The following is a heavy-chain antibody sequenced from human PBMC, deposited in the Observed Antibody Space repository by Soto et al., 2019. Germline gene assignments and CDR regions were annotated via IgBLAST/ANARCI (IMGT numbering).Heavy chain of an antibody. CDR1: GFTFSSHW. CDR2: ISGDGSST. D-gene: IGHD6-19*01. Sequence: EVQLVESGGGLVQPGGSLRLSCAASGFTFSSHWMHWVRQTPGKGPVWVSRISGDGSSTKYADSVKGRFTIARDNAKNTLFLQMSSLRAEDTAVYYCAREVIAVVGTIRWFDPWGQGTLVTVSS. CDR3: AREVIAVVGTIRWFDP. V-gene: IGHV3-74*03. J-gene: IGHJ5*02.